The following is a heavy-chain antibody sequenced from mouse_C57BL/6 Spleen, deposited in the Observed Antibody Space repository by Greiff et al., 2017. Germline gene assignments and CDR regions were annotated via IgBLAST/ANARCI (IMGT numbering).Heavy chain of an antibody. V-gene: IGHV1-26*01. CDR3: AREKKGIYYDYDDGYYYAMDY. D-gene: IGHD2-4*01. CDR2: INPNNGGT. J-gene: IGHJ4*01. Sequence: EVQLQQSGPELVKPGASVKISCKASGYTFTDYYMNWVKQSHGKSLEWIGDINPNNGGTRYNQKFKGKATLTVDKSSSTAYMELRSLTSEDSAVYYCAREKKGIYYDYDDGYYYAMDYWGQGTSVTVSS. CDR1: GYTFTDYY.